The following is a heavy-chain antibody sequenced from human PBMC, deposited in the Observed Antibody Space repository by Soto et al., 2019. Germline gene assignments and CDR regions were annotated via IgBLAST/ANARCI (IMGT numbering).Heavy chain of an antibody. V-gene: IGHV4-59*08. CDR1: GVSIINYY. D-gene: IGHD6-13*01. CDR3: ARHPPYTSSWSPNFDS. CDR2: IYYSGNT. J-gene: IGHJ4*02. Sequence: AETLSLTCSVSGVSIINYYWSWIWQPPGKGLEWIGNIYYSGNTNYNPSLKSRVTMSPDLSKNQISLQLSSVTAADTAVYYCARHPPYTSSWSPNFDSWGQGTLVTVSS.